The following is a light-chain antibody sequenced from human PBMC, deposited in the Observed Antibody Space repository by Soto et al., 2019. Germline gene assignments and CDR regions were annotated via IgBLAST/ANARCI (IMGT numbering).Light chain of an antibody. Sequence: QSALTQPASVSGSLGQSITISCTGTSSDVGGYNYVSWYQHHPGTAPKLMIYEVTNRPSGISFRFSGSKSGNTASLTISGLQADDEADYYCRSYTSTPTFVVFGGGTQLTVL. V-gene: IGLV2-14*01. CDR1: SSDVGGYNY. J-gene: IGLJ2*01. CDR3: RSYTSTPTFVV. CDR2: EVT.